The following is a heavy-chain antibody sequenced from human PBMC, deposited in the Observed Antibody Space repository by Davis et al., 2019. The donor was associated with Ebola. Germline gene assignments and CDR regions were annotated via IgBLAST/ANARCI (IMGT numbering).Heavy chain of an antibody. CDR1: GGTFSSYA. V-gene: IGHV1-18*01. J-gene: IGHJ4*02. D-gene: IGHD5-24*01. Sequence: AASVKVSCKASGGTFSSYAISWVRQAPGQGLEWMGWISAYNGNTNYAQKLQGRVTMTTDTSTSTAYMELRSLRSDDTAVYYCARVPSRMAFDYWGQGTLVTVSS. CDR2: ISAYNGNT. CDR3: ARVPSRMAFDY.